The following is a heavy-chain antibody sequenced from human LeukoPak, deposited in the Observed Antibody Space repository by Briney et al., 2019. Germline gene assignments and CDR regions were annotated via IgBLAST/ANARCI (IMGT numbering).Heavy chain of an antibody. D-gene: IGHD2-15*01. CDR1: GGSISSGGYY. V-gene: IGHV4-31*03. CDR3: ARGPSSRIVEVLYYFDY. Sequence: PSETLSLTCTVSGGSISSGGYYWSWIRQHPGKGLEWIGYIYYSGSTYYNPSLKSRVTISVDTSKNQFSLKLSSVTAADTDVYYCARGPSSRIVEVLYYFDYWGQGTLVTVSS. CDR2: IYYSGST. J-gene: IGHJ4*02.